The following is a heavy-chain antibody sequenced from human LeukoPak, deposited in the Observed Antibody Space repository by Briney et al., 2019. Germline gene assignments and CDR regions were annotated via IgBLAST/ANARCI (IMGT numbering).Heavy chain of an antibody. J-gene: IGHJ4*02. V-gene: IGHV4-39*07. Sequence: SETLSLTCTVSGGSISSSSYYWGWIRQPPGKGLEWIGSIYYSGSTYYNPSLKSRVTISVDTSKNQFSLKLSSVTAADTAVYYCASFYYDFWSGYWGYFDYWGQGTLVTVSS. CDR2: IYYSGST. CDR3: ASFYYDFWSGYWGYFDY. D-gene: IGHD3-3*01. CDR1: GGSISSSSYY.